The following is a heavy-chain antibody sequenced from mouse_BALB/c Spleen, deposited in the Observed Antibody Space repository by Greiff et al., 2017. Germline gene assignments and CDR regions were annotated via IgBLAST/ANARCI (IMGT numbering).Heavy chain of an antibody. CDR1: GYTFTSYW. V-gene: IGHV1-69*02. Sequence: QVQLQQPGAELVRPGASVKLSCKASGYTFTSYWINWVKQRPGQGLEWIGNIYPSDSYTNYNQKFKDKATLTVDKSSSTAYMQLSSPTSEDSAVYYCTRHGYDAMDYWGQGTSVTVSS. J-gene: IGHJ4*01. CDR3: TRHGYDAMDY. CDR2: IYPSDSYT.